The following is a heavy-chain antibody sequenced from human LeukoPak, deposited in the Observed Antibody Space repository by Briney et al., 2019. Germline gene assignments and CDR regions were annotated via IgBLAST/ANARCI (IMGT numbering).Heavy chain of an antibody. CDR3: ARAKLNLDC. J-gene: IGHJ4*02. Sequence: GGSLRLSCAASGFTFSSYNMNWVRQAPGKGLEWVANINEEGSEKYYVDSVKGRFTISRDNAKSSLYLQMNSLRAEDTAVYYCARAKLNLDCWGQGTLVTVSS. CDR2: INEEGSEK. V-gene: IGHV3-7*01. D-gene: IGHD1-14*01. CDR1: GFTFSSYN.